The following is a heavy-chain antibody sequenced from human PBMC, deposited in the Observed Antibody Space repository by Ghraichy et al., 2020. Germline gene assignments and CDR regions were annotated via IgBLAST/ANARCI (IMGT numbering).Heavy chain of an antibody. CDR3: ARDPGPYGGTPDY. Sequence: ASVKVSCKASGYTFTSHGICWGRQAPGQGLEWMGWISAYTGNTNYAPKIQGRVTMTTDTSTSTAYMELRSLRSDDTAVYYCARDPGPYGGTPDYWGQGTLVTVSP. J-gene: IGHJ4*02. CDR1: GYTFTSHG. V-gene: IGHV1-18*01. D-gene: IGHD4-23*01. CDR2: ISAYTGNT.